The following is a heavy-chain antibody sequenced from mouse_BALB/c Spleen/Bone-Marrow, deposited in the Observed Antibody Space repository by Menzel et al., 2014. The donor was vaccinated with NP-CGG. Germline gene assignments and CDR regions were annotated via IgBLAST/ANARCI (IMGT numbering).Heavy chain of an antibody. D-gene: IGHD1-1*01. V-gene: IGHV14-3*02. CDR3: AMYYYGSSPFAY. CDR2: IDPANGNT. Sequence: EVQVVESGAELVKPGASVKLSCTASGFNIKDTYMHWVKQRPEQGLEWIGRIDPANGNTKYDPKFQGKATITADTSSNTASLQRSSLTSEDTAVYYCAMYYYGSSPFAYWGQGTLVTVSA. J-gene: IGHJ3*01. CDR1: GFNIKDTY.